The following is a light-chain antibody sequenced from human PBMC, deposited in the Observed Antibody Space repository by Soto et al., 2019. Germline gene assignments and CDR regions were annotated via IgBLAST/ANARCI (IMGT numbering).Light chain of an antibody. J-gene: IGKJ2*01. CDR1: QSISSW. V-gene: IGKV1-5*03. Sequence: DIQMTQSPSTLSASVGDRVTITCRASQSISSWLAWYQQKPGKAPKLLIYKASSLESGVPSRFSGSGSGTEFTLTISSLQPEYFATYYCQQYNSYSSTFGQGTKLEIK. CDR2: KAS. CDR3: QQYNSYSST.